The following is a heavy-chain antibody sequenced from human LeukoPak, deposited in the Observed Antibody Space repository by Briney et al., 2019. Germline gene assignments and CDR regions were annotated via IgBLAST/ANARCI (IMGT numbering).Heavy chain of an antibody. CDR1: GFTFNNFG. CDR2: IRYDGNNK. J-gene: IGHJ4*01. V-gene: IGHV3-30*02. CDR3: TKDPGFYYDSWYFDY. Sequence: PGGSLRLSCASSGFTFNNFGMHWVRQAPGKGLEWVAFIRYDGNNKHYADSVKGRFFVSRDNSKNTLYLQMNSLRTEDTAVYYCTKDPGFYYDSWYFDYWGHGTLVTVSS. D-gene: IGHD3-22*01.